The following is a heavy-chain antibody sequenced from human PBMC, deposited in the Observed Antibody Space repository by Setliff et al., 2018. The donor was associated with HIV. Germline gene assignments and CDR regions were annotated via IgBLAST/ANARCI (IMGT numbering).Heavy chain of an antibody. D-gene: IGHD3-10*01. CDR3: AREVLRGGDDAFGL. J-gene: IGHJ3*01. CDR1: GFLFNRYS. CDR2: ISNSSRYY. Sequence: SLRLSCSASGFLFNRYSLNWVRQAPGRGPEWVASISNSSRYYWVKARYGDSVRGRFTISGDYAKNSVYLQMNSLRVEDSAVYYCAREVLRGGDDAFGLWGRGTVVTVSS. V-gene: IGHV3-21*01.